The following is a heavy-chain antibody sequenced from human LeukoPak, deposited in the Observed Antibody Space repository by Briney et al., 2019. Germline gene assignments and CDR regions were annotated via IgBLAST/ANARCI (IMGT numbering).Heavy chain of an antibody. V-gene: IGHV4-59*01. CDR1: GGSISNYY. Sequence: SETLSLTCTVSGGSISNYYWSWIRQPPGKGLEWIGYIYYSGSSNYNPSLKSRVTISVDTSKNQFSLKLSSVTAADTAVYYCARDITMIMYWGQGTLVTVSS. CDR3: ARDITMIMY. J-gene: IGHJ4*02. D-gene: IGHD3-22*01. CDR2: IYYSGSS.